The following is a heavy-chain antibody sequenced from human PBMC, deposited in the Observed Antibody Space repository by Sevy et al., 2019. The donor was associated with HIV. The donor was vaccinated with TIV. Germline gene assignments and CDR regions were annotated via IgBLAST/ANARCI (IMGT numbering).Heavy chain of an antibody. CDR2: IDYIGTT. CDR1: SGSISSSSYY. CDR3: ARYLRGDHAGGFDF. V-gene: IGHV4-39*01. D-gene: IGHD4-17*01. J-gene: IGHJ5*01. Sequence: SETLSLTCTVSSGSISSSSYYWGWIRQSPGKGLEWIASIDYIGTTHYNLALKSRVTITGDRSKNEVSLNLRFVTAADAAVYYCARYLRGDHAGGFDFWGQGTPVTVSS.